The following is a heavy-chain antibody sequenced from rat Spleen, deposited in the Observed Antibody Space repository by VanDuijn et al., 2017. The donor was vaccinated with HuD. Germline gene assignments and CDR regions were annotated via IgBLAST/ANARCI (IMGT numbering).Heavy chain of an antibody. J-gene: IGHJ2*01. CDR2: IDGAGIT. V-gene: IGHV3-3*01. Sequence: VQLQESGPGLVKPSQSLSLTCSVTDYSITSSYEWNWTRMFPGNKLEWMGYIDGAGITNYYPTLKSRISITRDTSKNQFFLQMNSVTTEDTATYYCGRDNNYKAYWGQGVMVTVSS. D-gene: IGHD1-10*01. CDR3: GRDNNYKAY. CDR1: DYSITSSYE.